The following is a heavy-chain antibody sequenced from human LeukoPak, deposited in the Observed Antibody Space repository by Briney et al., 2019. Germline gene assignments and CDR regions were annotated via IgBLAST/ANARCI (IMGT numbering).Heavy chain of an antibody. J-gene: IGHJ4*02. CDR3: ARDPIAVAGTYYFDY. D-gene: IGHD6-19*01. CDR2: IYSGGST. CDR1: GFTVSSNY. Sequence: GGSLRLSCAASGFTVSSNYMSWVRQAPGKGLEWVSVIYSGGSTYYADSVKGRFTISRDNSKNTLYLQMNSLRAEDTAVYYCARDPIAVAGTYYFDYWGQGTLVTVSS. V-gene: IGHV3-53*01.